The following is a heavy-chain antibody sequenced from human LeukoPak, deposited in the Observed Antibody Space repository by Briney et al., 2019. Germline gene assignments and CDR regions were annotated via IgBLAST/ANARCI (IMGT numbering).Heavy chain of an antibody. J-gene: IGHJ4*02. V-gene: IGHV1-2*02. CDR1: GYTFTGYY. D-gene: IGHD6-6*01. Sequence: GASVKVSCKASGYTFTGYYIHWVRQAPGQGLEWMGWINPNSGGTNYAQKFQGRVTMTRDSSISTVYMELTLDDTAVYYCARGGSSSSSRPYYFDYWGQGTLVIVSS. CDR2: INPNSGGT. CDR3: ARGGSSSSSRPYYFDY.